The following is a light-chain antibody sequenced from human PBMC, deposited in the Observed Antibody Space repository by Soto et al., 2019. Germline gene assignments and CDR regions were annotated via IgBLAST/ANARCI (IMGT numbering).Light chain of an antibody. Sequence: EIVLTQSPGTLSLSPGERATLSCRASQSVSSSYLAWYQQKPGQAPRLLIYGASSRATGIPDRFSGSGSGTDFTLTISRLEPEDCAGYYCQQYCSSPGFTCGPGTKVDIK. CDR2: GAS. CDR3: QQYCSSPGFT. V-gene: IGKV3-20*01. J-gene: IGKJ3*01. CDR1: QSVSSSY.